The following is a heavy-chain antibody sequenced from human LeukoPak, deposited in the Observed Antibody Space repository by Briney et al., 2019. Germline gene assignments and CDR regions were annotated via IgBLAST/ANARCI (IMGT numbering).Heavy chain of an antibody. CDR1: GGTFSSYA. CDR3: ASRISVTTGMDV. D-gene: IGHD4-11*01. J-gene: IGHJ6*04. V-gene: IGHV1-69*05. CDR2: IIPIFGTA. Sequence: SVKVSCKASGGTFSSYAISWVRQAPGQGLEWMGGIIPIFGTANYAQKFQGRVTITTDESTSTAYMELSSPRSEDTAVYYCASRISVTTGMDVWGKGTTVTVSS.